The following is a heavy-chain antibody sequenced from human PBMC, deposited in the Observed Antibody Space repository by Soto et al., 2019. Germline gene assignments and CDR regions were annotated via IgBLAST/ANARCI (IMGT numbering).Heavy chain of an antibody. CDR2: IWYDGSNK. V-gene: IGHV3-33*07. CDR3: CGSYSYYTTGHFYVGPPQS. J-gene: IGHJ5*02. D-gene: IGHD2-8*01. CDR1: GFTFKTYG. Sequence: QVQLVESGGGVVQPGRSLRLSCVASGFTFKTYGMYWVRQAPGKGLEWVAIIWYDGSNKYYADAVKGRFTISRDNSKDTLYLQMDYLTAADTAVYYCCGSYSYYTTGHFYVGPPQSWGQGTLVTVS.